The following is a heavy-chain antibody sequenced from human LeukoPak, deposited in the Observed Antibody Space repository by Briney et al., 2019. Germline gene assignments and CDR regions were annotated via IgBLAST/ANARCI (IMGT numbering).Heavy chain of an antibody. J-gene: IGHJ5*02. D-gene: IGHD1-26*01. CDR2: IYYSGNT. CDR3: ARGRSGSYQNT. CDR1: GDSISTSNSY. V-gene: IGHV4-39*07. Sequence: SETLSLTCTVSGDSISTSNSYWGWIRQPPGKGLEWIGSIYYSGNTYYNASLKSRVTISVDTSKNQFSLKLSSVTAADTAVYYCARGRSGSYQNTWGQGTLVTVSS.